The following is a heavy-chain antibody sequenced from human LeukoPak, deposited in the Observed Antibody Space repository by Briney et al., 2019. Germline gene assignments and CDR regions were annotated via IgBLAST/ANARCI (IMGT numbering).Heavy chain of an antibody. CDR3: ARDGVAGKFDY. D-gene: IGHD6-19*01. J-gene: IGHJ4*02. Sequence: PGRSLRLSCAASGFTFSSYGMDWVRQAPGKGLEWVAVIWYDGSNKYYADSVKGRFTISRDNSKNTLYLQMNSLRAEDTAVYYCARDGVAGKFDYWGQGTLVTVSS. CDR2: IWYDGSNK. CDR1: GFTFSSYG. V-gene: IGHV3-33*01.